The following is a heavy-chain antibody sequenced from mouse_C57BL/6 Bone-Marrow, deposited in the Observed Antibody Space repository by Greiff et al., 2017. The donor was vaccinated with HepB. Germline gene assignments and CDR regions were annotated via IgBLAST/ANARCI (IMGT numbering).Heavy chain of an antibody. D-gene: IGHD1-1*01. CDR2: IRSKSNNYAT. CDR1: GFSFNTYA. CDR3: VRPNLYGSSFAY. V-gene: IGHV10-1*01. Sequence: EVQGVESGGGLVQPKGSLKLSCAASGFSFNTYAMNWVRQAPGKGLEWVARIRSKSNNYATYYADSVKDRFTISRDDSESMLYLQMNNLKTEDTAMYYCVRPNLYGSSFAYWGQGTLVTVSA. J-gene: IGHJ3*01.